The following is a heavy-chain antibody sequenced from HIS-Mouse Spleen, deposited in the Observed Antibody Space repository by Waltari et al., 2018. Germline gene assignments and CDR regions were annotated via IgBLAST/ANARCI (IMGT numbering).Heavy chain of an antibody. CDR2: YYSGST. Sequence: QVQLQESGPGLVKPSETLSLTCTVSGGSISSYYWSWIRQPPGKGLEWIGYYSGSTNYNTSLKSGVTISVDTSKNQCSLKLSSVTAADTAVYYCARASRDLLLPRYFDLWGRGTLVTVSS. CDR3: ARASRDLLLPRYFDL. V-gene: IGHV4-59*01. CDR1: GGSISSYY. J-gene: IGHJ2*01.